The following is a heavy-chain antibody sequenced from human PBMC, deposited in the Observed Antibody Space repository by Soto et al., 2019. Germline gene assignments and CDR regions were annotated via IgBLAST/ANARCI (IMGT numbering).Heavy chain of an antibody. CDR2: INAGNGNT. CDR1: GYTFTSYA. V-gene: IGHV1-3*01. Sequence: QVQLVQSGAEVKKPGASVKVSCKASGYTFTSYAMHWVRQAPGQRLEWMGWINAGNGNTKYSQKFQGRVTITRDTSASTAYMELSSLIFEDTAVYFCATAIADDAFDIWGRGTMVTVSS. CDR3: ATAIADDAFDI. J-gene: IGHJ3*02. D-gene: IGHD2-2*01.